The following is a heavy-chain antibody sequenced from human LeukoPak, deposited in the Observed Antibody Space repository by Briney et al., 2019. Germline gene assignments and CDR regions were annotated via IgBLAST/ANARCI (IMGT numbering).Heavy chain of an antibody. Sequence: GASVKVSCKASGYTFTSYYMHWVRQAPGQGLEWMGRIIPILGIANYAQKFQGRVTITADKSTSTAYMELSSLRSEDTAVYYCARGSTTVTTLDTDDYWGQGTLVTVSS. V-gene: IGHV1-69*04. J-gene: IGHJ4*02. D-gene: IGHD4-17*01. CDR2: IIPILGIA. CDR3: ARGSTTVTTLDTDDY. CDR1: GYTFTSYY.